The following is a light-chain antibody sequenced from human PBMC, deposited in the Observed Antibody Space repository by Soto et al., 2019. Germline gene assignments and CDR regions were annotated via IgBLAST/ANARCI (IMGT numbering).Light chain of an antibody. Sequence: EIVLTQSPGTLSLSPGERATLSCRASQSVSSSYLAWYQQKPGQAPRLLIYGASSRATGIPDRFSGSGSGTDFTLTISRLEPEDFAVYSCQQYGSSPLTFGQGTQVEIK. V-gene: IGKV3-20*01. CDR3: QQYGSSPLT. CDR2: GAS. CDR1: QSVSSSY. J-gene: IGKJ1*01.